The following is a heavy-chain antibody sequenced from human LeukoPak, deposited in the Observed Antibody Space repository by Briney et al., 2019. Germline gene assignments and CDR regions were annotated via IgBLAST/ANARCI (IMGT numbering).Heavy chain of an antibody. V-gene: IGHV3-21*01. Sequence: PGGSLRLSCAASGFTFSNYNMNWVRQAPGKGLEWVSCISSTSSYIYYADSVKGRFTISRDNAKNSLYLQMNSLRAEDTALYYCARDRVSHLDYWGQGTLVTVSS. CDR2: ISSTSSYI. J-gene: IGHJ4*02. CDR1: GFTFSNYN. CDR3: ARDRVSHLDY.